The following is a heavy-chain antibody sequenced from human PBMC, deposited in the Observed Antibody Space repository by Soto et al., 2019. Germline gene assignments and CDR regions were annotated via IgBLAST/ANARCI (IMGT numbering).Heavy chain of an antibody. CDR3: AKGGRWIQFSDVLFDY. J-gene: IGHJ4*02. D-gene: IGHD5-18*01. Sequence: PVGSRILSCSSSVFTFIRDSMSWVRQAAVKGLEWVSAISGSGGSTYYADSVKGRFTISRDNSKNTLYLQMNSLRAEDTEVYYCAKGGRWIQFSDVLFDYWGQRPMVTVSS. V-gene: IGHV3-23*01. CDR1: VFTFIRDS. CDR2: ISGSGGST.